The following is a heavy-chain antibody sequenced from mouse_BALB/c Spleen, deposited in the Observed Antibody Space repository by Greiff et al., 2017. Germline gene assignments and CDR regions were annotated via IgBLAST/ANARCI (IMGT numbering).Heavy chain of an antibody. Sequence: VQRVESGPGLVAPSQSLSITCTVSGFSLTSYGVHWVRQPPGKGLEWLGVIWAGGSTNYNSALMSRLSISKDNSKSQVFLKMNSLQTDDTAMYYCAREGITTVPYWYFDVWGAGTTVTVSS. CDR1: GFSLTSYG. D-gene: IGHD1-1*01. CDR3: AREGITTVPYWYFDV. CDR2: IWAGGST. J-gene: IGHJ1*01. V-gene: IGHV2-9*02.